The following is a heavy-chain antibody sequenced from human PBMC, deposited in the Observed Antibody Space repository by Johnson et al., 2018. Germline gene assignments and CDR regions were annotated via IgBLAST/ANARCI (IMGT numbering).Heavy chain of an antibody. CDR3: AAEHYYESRGLLAGEYFQH. J-gene: IGHJ1*01. CDR2: IVVGSGNT. D-gene: IGHD3-22*01. CDR1: GFTFTSSA. Sequence: QLVQSGPEVKKPGTSVKVSCKASGFTFTSSAVQWVRQARGQRLEWIGWIVVGSGNTNYAQKFQERVTITRDMSTSTAYMELSSLRSEETAVYYCAAEHYYESRGLLAGEYFQHWGQGTLVTVSS. V-gene: IGHV1-58*01.